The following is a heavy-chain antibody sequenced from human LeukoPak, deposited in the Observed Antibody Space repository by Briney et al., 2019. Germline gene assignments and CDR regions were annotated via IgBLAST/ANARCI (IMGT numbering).Heavy chain of an antibody. CDR3: ASDKGYLGH. V-gene: IGHV3-53*01. Sequence: GGSLRLSCAPSRFSVCNNYMSCVPPAPGEGLGWVSVIYDSDMTYYTDAVQGRFTISRDTSKNTVYVQVNSLRVEDTAIYYCASDKGYLGHWGQGTLVTVSS. CDR2: IYDSDMT. D-gene: IGHD3-16*02. J-gene: IGHJ4*02. CDR1: RFSVCNNY.